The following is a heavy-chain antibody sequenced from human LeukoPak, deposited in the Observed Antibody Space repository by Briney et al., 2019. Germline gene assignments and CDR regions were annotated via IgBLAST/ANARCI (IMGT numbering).Heavy chain of an antibody. V-gene: IGHV3-53*01. CDR2: IYSGGST. Sequence: GGSLRLSCAASGFTVSSNYMSWVRQAPGKGLEWVSVIYSGGSTYYADSVKGRFTISRDNSKNTLYLQMNGLRAEDTAVYYCLRFGYCSGGSCSDAFDIWGQGTMVTVSS. D-gene: IGHD2-15*01. CDR1: GFTVSSNY. CDR3: LRFGYCSGGSCSDAFDI. J-gene: IGHJ3*02.